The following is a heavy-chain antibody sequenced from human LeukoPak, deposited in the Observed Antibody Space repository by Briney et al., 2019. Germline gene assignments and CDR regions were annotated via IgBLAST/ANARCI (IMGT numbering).Heavy chain of an antibody. J-gene: IGHJ3*02. CDR3: ARDKGGRGSAFDI. V-gene: IGHV6-1*01. CDR1: GDSVSSNSAT. CDR2: TYYRSKWYN. D-gene: IGHD2-15*01. Sequence: SQTLSLTCAISGDSVSSNSATWNCIRQSPLRGLEWLGRTYYRSKWYNDYAVSVKSRVTINPDTSKNQFSLQLNSVTPEDTAVYYCARDKGGRGSAFDIWGQGTMVTVSS.